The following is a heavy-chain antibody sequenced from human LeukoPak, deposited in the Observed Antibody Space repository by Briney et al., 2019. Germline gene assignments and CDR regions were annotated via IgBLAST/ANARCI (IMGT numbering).Heavy chain of an antibody. J-gene: IGHJ4*02. V-gene: IGHV1-2*06. Sequence: ASVKVSCKASGYTFTGYYMHWVRQAPGQGLEWMGRINPNSGGTNYAQKFQGRVTMTRDTSISTAYMELSRLRSDDTAVYYCARGGSAAAGTYPCNDYWGQGTLVTVSS. CDR2: INPNSGGT. D-gene: IGHD6-13*01. CDR3: ARGGSAAAGTYPCNDY. CDR1: GYTFTGYY.